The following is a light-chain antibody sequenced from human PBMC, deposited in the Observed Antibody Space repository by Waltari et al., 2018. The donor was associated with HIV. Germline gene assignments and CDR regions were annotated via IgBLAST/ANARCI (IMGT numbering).Light chain of an antibody. J-gene: IGKJ3*01. V-gene: IGKV1-39*01. CDR1: QAISSY. CDR3: QQSYDSPFN. Sequence: DIQMTQSPSALSASLGDNVVITCRASQAISSYLNWYQQKSNKAPVLLVYSAYKLQSGAPSRFRGAGSGRDFSLSNTGLQTEDFATYFCQQSYDSPFNFGPGT. CDR2: SAY.